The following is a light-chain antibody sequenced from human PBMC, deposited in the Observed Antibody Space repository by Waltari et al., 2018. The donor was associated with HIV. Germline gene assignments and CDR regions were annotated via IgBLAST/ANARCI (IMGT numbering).Light chain of an antibody. CDR2: GAS. J-gene: IGKJ1*01. CDR3: QQYNNWPWT. Sequence: EIVLTQSPATLSVSPGQRATLSCRASQSVSNNLAWYQQKPGQSPRLLIYGASARVTGLPARFSGSGSGTEFTLTITSLQSEDFAVYYCQQYNNWPWTFGQGTKVEIK. V-gene: IGKV3-15*01. CDR1: QSVSNN.